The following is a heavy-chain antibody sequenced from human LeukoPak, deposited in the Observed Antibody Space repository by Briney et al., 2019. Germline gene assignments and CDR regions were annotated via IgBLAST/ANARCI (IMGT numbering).Heavy chain of an antibody. CDR2: ISYSGST. Sequence: SETLSLTCTVSGDSISSSRHSWGWIRQPPGKGLEWIGSISYSGSTYYNPSLNNRVTMSVDTSENQFSLKLSSVTAADSTVYYCVRIYCTSTSCYGDSYYGMDVWGQGTTVTVSS. CDR1: GDSISSSRHS. V-gene: IGHV4-39*01. D-gene: IGHD2-2*01. CDR3: VRIYCTSTSCYGDSYYGMDV. J-gene: IGHJ6*02.